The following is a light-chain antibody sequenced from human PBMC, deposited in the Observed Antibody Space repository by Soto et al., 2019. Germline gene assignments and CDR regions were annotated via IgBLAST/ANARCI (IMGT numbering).Light chain of an antibody. CDR2: GDS. V-gene: IGLV1-40*01. CDR1: SSNIGAGYD. Sequence: QSVLTQPPSVSGAPGQRVTISCTGISSNIGAGYDVNWYQQLPETAPKLLIFGDSNRPSGVPDRFSGSKSGTSVSLVITGLQADDEADYYCQSNDNGLSGSDVFGTGTKVTVL. J-gene: IGLJ1*01. CDR3: QSNDNGLSGSDV.